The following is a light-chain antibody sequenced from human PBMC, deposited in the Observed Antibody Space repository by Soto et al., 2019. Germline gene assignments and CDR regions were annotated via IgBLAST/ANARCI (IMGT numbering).Light chain of an antibody. CDR3: QHDNSYSEP. Sequence: QVTQSPSSLSASVGDRVTITCLASQVIDSYLAWYQQRPGKVPQLLIYETSILQSGVSSRFSGSGSGTDFTLTISSLQPDDFATYYCQHDNSYSEPFGQGTKVDIK. CDR1: QVIDSY. V-gene: IGKV1-9*01. CDR2: ETS. J-gene: IGKJ1*01.